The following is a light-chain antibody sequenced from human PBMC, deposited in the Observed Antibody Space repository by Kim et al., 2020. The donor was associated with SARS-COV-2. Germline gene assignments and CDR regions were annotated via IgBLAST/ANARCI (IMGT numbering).Light chain of an antibody. Sequence: QSALTQPASVSGSPGQSITISCTGTSSDVGGYKYVSWYQQHPGKAPKLMIYDVSKRPSGVSNRFSGSKSGNTASLTISGLQAEDEADYYCNSYTSSSPLVFGGGTKVTVL. CDR1: SSDVGGYKY. J-gene: IGLJ3*02. CDR3: NSYTSSSPLV. CDR2: DVS. V-gene: IGLV2-14*01.